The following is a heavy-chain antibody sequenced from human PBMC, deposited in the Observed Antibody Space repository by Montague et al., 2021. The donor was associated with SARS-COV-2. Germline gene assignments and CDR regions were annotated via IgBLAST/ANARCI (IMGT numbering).Heavy chain of an antibody. Sequence: SLSLSFSASGFTFSSYAMSWVRQAPGKGLEWVSGIRGNGGSTYYADSVKGRFTISRDNPKNTLYLQMNSLRAGDTAVYYCARLDIMTAYPYEYWGQGTLVTVSS. D-gene: IGHD3-9*01. CDR2: IRGNGGST. V-gene: IGHV3-23*01. CDR3: ARLDIMTAYPYEY. J-gene: IGHJ4*02. CDR1: GFTFSSYA.